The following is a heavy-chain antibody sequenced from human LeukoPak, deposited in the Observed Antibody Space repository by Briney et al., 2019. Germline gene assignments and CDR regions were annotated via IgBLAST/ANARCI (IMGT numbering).Heavy chain of an antibody. V-gene: IGHV3-7*01. D-gene: IGHD4-17*01. Sequence: PGGSLRLSCAASGFTFSSYLMSWVRQAPGKGLEWVANIKQDGSEKYYVDSVKGRFTISRDNAKNSLYLQMNSLRAEDTAVYYCARDDYGDYRRGSYFDYWGRGTLVTVSS. CDR2: IKQDGSEK. J-gene: IGHJ4*02. CDR3: ARDDYGDYRRGSYFDY. CDR1: GFTFSSYL.